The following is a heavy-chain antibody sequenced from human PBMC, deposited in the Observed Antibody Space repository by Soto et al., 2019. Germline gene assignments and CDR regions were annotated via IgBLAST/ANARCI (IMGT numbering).Heavy chain of an antibody. D-gene: IGHD3-10*02. CDR1: GFSLSASGAS. V-gene: IGHV2-5*01. CDR3: VHRLDVPGLAFDP. J-gene: IGHJ5*02. CDR2: IYWNDDK. Sequence: SGPTLVDPTQTLRLTCAFSGFSLSASGASVGWIRQPPGKALEWLAHIYWNDDKRYSPSLRSRLTISKDTSKNQVVLTFTNMDPADTGTYYCVHRLDVPGLAFDPWGQGTLVTVSS.